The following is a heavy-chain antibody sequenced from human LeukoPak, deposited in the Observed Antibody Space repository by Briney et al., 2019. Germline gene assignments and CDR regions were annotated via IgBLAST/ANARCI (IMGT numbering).Heavy chain of an antibody. J-gene: IGHJ4*02. CDR3: AKDRGGYFDY. CDR1: GFTFSSYA. Sequence: GGSLRLSCAASGFTFSSYAMSWVREAPGKGLEWVSAISGSGGSTYYADSVKDRFTISRDNSKNTLYLQMNSLRAEDTAVYYCAKDRGGYFDYWGQGTLVTVSS. V-gene: IGHV3-23*01. D-gene: IGHD3-10*01. CDR2: ISGSGGST.